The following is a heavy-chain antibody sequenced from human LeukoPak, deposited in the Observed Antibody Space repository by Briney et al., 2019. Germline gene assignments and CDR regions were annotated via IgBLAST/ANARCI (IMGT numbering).Heavy chain of an antibody. J-gene: IGHJ4*02. Sequence: GGSLRLFCAASGFTFSSYWMRWVRQAPGKGLVWISHINSGESSTSYADSVKGRFTISRDNAKNTLYLQMNSLRAEDTAVYYCARSLYSSSLNDYWGQGTLVTVSS. CDR3: ARSLYSSSLNDY. V-gene: IGHV3-74*01. CDR2: INSGESST. D-gene: IGHD6-13*01. CDR1: GFTFSSYW.